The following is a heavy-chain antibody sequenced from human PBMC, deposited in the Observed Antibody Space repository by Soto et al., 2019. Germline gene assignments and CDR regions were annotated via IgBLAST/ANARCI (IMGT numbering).Heavy chain of an antibody. CDR2: IYYSGST. Sequence: SETLSLTCTVSGGSISSGDYYWSWIRQPPGKGLEWIGYIYYSGSTYYNPSLKSRVTISVDTSKNQFSLKLSSVTAADTAVYYCARDRTDYYDSSGQAFDYWGQGTLVTVSS. D-gene: IGHD3-22*01. J-gene: IGHJ4*02. CDR3: ARDRTDYYDSSGQAFDY. V-gene: IGHV4-30-4*01. CDR1: GGSISSGDYY.